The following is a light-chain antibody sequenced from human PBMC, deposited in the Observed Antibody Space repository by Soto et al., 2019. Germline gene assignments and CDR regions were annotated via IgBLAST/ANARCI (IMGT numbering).Light chain of an antibody. Sequence: EIVVTQSPGTLSLSPGERATLSCRASQSIRSSFFAWYQQKPGQAPSLIIYGASSRATGIPDRFSGSGSGTDFTLTISRLEPEDFAVYYCQQYGSSPLTFGPGTKVDIK. CDR3: QQYGSSPLT. CDR2: GAS. CDR1: QSIRSSF. J-gene: IGKJ3*01. V-gene: IGKV3-20*01.